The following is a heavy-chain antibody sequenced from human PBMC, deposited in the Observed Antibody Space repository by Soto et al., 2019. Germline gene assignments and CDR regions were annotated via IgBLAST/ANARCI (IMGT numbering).Heavy chain of an antibody. CDR3: ARGTGDPYYYYYGMDV. CDR2: IYHSGST. Sequence: QVQLQESGPGLVKPSGTLSLTCAVSGGSISSSNWWSWVRQPPGKGLEWIGEIYHSGSTNYNPSLKSRLTISVDKSKNQFSLKLSSLTAADTAVYYCARGTGDPYYYYYGMDVWGQGTTVTVSS. J-gene: IGHJ6*02. CDR1: GGSISSSNW. V-gene: IGHV4-4*02. D-gene: IGHD7-27*01.